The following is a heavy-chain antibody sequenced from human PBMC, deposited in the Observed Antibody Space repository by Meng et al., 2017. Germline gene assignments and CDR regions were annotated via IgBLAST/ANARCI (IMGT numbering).Heavy chain of an antibody. CDR3: ATDNWGPHY. CDR1: GDTLNTNN. D-gene: IGHD7-27*01. Sequence: VHVVQSVAEVARPWASVKVACNASGDTLNTNNMHCVLKAPVQGLEWMGIINPSDNSAAYAQGFQGRLTMTRDTCTSTLYMELTSLQFEDTAIYYCATDNWGPHYWGQGTLVTVSS. CDR2: INPSDNSA. J-gene: IGHJ4*02. V-gene: IGHV1-46*02.